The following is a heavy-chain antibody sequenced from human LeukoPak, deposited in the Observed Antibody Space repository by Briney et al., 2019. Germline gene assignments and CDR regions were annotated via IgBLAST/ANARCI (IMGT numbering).Heavy chain of an antibody. J-gene: IGHJ3*02. CDR3: ASWGPRSAFDI. CDR2: IYHTGST. V-gene: IGHV4-30-2*01. D-gene: IGHD7-27*01. CDR1: GGSISSGNYY. Sequence: YPSQTLSLTCTVSGGSISSGNYYWSWIRQPPGKGLEWVGYIYHTGSTYYNPSLKSRVTISVDRSKNQFSLKLSSVTAADTAVYYCASWGPRSAFDIWGQGTMVTVSS.